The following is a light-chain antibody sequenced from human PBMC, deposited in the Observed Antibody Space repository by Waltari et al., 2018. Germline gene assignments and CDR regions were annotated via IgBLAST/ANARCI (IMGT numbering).Light chain of an antibody. J-gene: IGKJ2*01. V-gene: IGKV1-5*03. Sequence: DIQMTQAPSTLSASVGARVTITCRASQSVVVWLAWYQQRPGKAPKVIIYKASNLQSGVPSRFSGSGSGTDFTLTISSLQPDDFATYYCQQYNTYPYTFGQGTKLEIK. CDR3: QQYNTYPYT. CDR2: KAS. CDR1: QSVVVW.